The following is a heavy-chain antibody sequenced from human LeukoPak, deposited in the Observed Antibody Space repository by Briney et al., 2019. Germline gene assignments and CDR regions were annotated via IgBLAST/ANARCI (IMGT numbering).Heavy chain of an antibody. V-gene: IGHV3-30*02. CDR2: IRYDGSNK. D-gene: IGHD6-6*01. CDR3: AKAIAARPGVDY. J-gene: IGHJ4*02. Sequence: PGGSLRLSCAASGFTFSSYGMHWVRQAPGKGLEWVAFIRYDGSNKYYADSVKGRFTISRDNSKNTLYLQMNSLRAEDTAVYYCAKAIAARPGVDYWGQGTLVTVSS. CDR1: GFTFSSYG.